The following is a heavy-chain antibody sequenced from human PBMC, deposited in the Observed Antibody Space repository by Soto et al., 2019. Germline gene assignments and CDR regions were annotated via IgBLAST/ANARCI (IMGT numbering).Heavy chain of an antibody. D-gene: IGHD1-26*01. CDR2: ISSSSSTI. CDR1: GFTFSSYS. Sequence: GGSLRLSCAASGFTFSSYSMNWVRQAPGKGLEWVSYISSSSSTIYYADSVKGRFTISRDNAKNSLYLQMNSLRDEDTAVYYCARDSVRDYYYYGMDVWGQGTTVTVSS. CDR3: ARDSVRDYYYYGMDV. V-gene: IGHV3-48*02. J-gene: IGHJ6*02.